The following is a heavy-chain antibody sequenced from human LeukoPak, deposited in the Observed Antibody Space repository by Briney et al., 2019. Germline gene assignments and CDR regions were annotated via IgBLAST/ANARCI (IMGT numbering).Heavy chain of an antibody. V-gene: IGHV5-51*01. CDR2: IYPGDSDT. CDR1: GYSFTSYW. D-gene: IGHD6-6*01. Sequence: GESLKISCKGSGYSFTSYWIGWVRQMPGKGLEWMGIIYPGDSDTRYSPSFQGQVTISADTSISTAYLQWSSLKASDTAMYHCARGVSSSFDAFDIWGQGTMVTVSS. CDR3: ARGVSSSFDAFDI. J-gene: IGHJ3*02.